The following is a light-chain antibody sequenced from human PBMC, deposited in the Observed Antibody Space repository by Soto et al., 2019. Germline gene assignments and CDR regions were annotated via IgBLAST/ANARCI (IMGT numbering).Light chain of an antibody. CDR1: QGISTN. CDR2: AAS. CDR3: QQANRVPLS. Sequence: DIQMTQSPSSVSASVGDIVTISCLASQGISTNLAWYQQKPGKAPKLLIYAASSLQSGVPPRFSGSGSGTDFTLTISSLQPEDFAIYYCQQANRVPLSFGQGTRLEIK. V-gene: IGKV1-12*01. J-gene: IGKJ5*01.